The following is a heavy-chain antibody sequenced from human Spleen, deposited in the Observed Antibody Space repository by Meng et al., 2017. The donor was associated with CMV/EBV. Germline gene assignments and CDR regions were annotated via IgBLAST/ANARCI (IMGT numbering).Heavy chain of an antibody. D-gene: IGHD3-16*01. Sequence: GGSLRLSCKGSGYSFTSYWIGWVRQMPGKGLEWMGIIYPGDSETRYSPSFQGQVTFSADKSISTAYLQWNRLKASDTAMYYCARRLGLGGYYFEYWGQGTLVTVS. CDR2: IYPGDSET. CDR1: GYSFTSYW. V-gene: IGHV5-51*01. CDR3: ARRLGLGGYYFEY. J-gene: IGHJ4*02.